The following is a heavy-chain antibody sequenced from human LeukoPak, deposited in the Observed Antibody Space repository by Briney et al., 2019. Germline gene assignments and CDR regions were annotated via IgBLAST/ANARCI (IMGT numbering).Heavy chain of an antibody. J-gene: IGHJ4*02. CDR2: IYYSGST. CDR3: ARHAVVVVVAALGWYFDY. D-gene: IGHD2-15*01. CDR1: GGSISSSSYY. V-gene: IGHV4-39*01. Sequence: SETLSLTCTVSGGSISSSSYYWGWIRQPPGKGLEWIGSIYYSGSTYYSPSLKSRVTISVDTSKNQFSLKLSSVTAADTAVYYCARHAVVVVVAALGWYFDYWGQGTLVTVSS.